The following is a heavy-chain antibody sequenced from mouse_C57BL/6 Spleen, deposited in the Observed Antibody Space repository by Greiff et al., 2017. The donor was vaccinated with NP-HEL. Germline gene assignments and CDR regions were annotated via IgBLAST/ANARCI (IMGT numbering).Heavy chain of an antibody. V-gene: IGHV1-15*01. CDR2: IDPETGGT. D-gene: IGHD1-1*01. Sequence: VQLQQSGAELVRPGASVTLSCTASGFTFTDYEMHWVKQTPVHGLEWIGAIDPETGGTAYNQKFKGKAILTADKSSSTAYMELRSLTSTDSADYYCTRVGGYGSCYFDGWGKGTTLTVAS. CDR3: TRVGGYGSCYFDG. CDR1: GFTFTDYE. J-gene: IGHJ2*01.